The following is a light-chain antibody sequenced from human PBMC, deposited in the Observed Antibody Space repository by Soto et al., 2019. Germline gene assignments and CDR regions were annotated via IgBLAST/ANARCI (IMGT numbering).Light chain of an antibody. J-gene: IGLJ1*01. CDR3: QIWDSDSDHYV. CDR2: DDD. Sequence: ALTQPRSVSGSPGQPVTISCTGTSSDVGGYNFVSWYQQHPGQAPVLVVYDDDVRPSGIPERFSGSNSGNTATLTISRVEAGDEADYYCQIWDSDSDHYVFGSGTKVTVL. V-gene: IGLV2-11*01. CDR1: SSDVGGYNF.